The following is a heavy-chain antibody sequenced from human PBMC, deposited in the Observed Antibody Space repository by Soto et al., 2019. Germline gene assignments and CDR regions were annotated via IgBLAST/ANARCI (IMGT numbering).Heavy chain of an antibody. CDR2: INAGNGNT. V-gene: IGHV1-3*01. D-gene: IGHD6-13*01. CDR1: GYTFTGYA. J-gene: IGHJ4*02. Sequence: GASVKVSCKASGYTFTGYAMHWVRQAPGQRLEWMGWINAGNGNTKYSQKFQDRVTIARDTSANTAFMELSSLRSEDTAVYYCARGSAAAGPYYFDYWGQGTLVTVSS. CDR3: ARGSAAAGPYYFDY.